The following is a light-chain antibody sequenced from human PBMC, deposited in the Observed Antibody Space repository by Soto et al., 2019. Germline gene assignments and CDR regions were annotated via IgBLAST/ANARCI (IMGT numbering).Light chain of an antibody. CDR1: SSDVGGYNY. CDR3: SSYTSSSTPIV. J-gene: IGLJ1*01. Sequence: QSVLTQPASVSGSPGQSITISCTVTSSDVGGYNYVSWHQQHPGKAPKLMIYEVSNRPSGVSNRFSGSKSGNTASLTISGLQAEDEADYYCSSYTSSSTPIVFGTGTKVTVL. V-gene: IGLV2-14*01. CDR2: EVS.